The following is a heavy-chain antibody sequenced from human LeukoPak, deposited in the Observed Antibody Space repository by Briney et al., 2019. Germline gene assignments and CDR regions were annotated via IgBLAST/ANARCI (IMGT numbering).Heavy chain of an antibody. CDR1: GGSFSGYY. CDR2: INHSGST. Sequence: SETLSLTCAVYGGSFSGYYWSWIRQPPGKGLEWLGEINHSGSTNYNPSLKSRVTISVDTSKNQFSLKLSSVTAADTAVYYCARGMRYQLFNYGMDVWGQGTTVTVSS. V-gene: IGHV4-34*01. D-gene: IGHD2-2*01. CDR3: ARGMRYQLFNYGMDV. J-gene: IGHJ6*02.